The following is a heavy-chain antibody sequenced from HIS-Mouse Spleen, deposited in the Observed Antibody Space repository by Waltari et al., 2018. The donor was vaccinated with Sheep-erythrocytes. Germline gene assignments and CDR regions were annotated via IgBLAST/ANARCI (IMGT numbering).Heavy chain of an antibody. V-gene: IGHV3-21*01. J-gene: IGHJ4*02. CDR3: ARVASGATFDY. D-gene: IGHD1-26*01. Sequence: EVQLVESGGGLVKPGGSLRLSCAASGFTFSSYSMNWVRQAPGKGMELDSSISSISSYIYYANAGKGRFTISRDNAKNPLYLKMNSLRAEDTAVFYCARVASGATFDYWGQGTLVTVSS. CDR1: GFTFSSYS. CDR2: ISSISSYI.